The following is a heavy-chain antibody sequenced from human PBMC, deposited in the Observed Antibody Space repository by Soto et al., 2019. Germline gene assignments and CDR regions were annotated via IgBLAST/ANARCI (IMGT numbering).Heavy chain of an antibody. D-gene: IGHD6-13*01. Sequence: EVQLVESGGGLVKPRGSLTLSCAGSGFIFSSYTMIWVRQAPGKGLEWVSSISSRTSSTLYADSVKGRFTISRDNAKNSLYLQINSLRVEDAAVYYCAREFIAASDYYYMDVWGKGTTVTVSS. J-gene: IGHJ6*03. V-gene: IGHV3-21*01. CDR3: AREFIAASDYYYMDV. CDR2: ISSRTSST. CDR1: GFIFSSYT.